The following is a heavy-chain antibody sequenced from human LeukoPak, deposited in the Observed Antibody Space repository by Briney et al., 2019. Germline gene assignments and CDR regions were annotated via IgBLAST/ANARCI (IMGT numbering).Heavy chain of an antibody. D-gene: IGHD3-22*01. V-gene: IGHV3-9*01. J-gene: IGHJ4*02. CDR3: AKDPDYYDSSGNDGSFDY. CDR1: GFTFDDYA. CDR2: ISWNSGSI. Sequence: GGSLRLSCAASGFTFDDYAMHWVRQAPGKGLEWVSGISWNSGSIGYADSVKGRFTISRDNAKNSLYLQMNSLRAEDTAVYYCAKDPDYYDSSGNDGSFDYWGQGTLVTVSS.